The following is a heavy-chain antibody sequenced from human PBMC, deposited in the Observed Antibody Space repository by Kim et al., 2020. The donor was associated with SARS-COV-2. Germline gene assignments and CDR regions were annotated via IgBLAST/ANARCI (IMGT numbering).Heavy chain of an antibody. J-gene: IGHJ5*02. D-gene: IGHD2-8*01. Sequence: SETLSLTCTVSGGSISSYYWSWIRQPPGKGLEWIGYIYYSGSTNYNPSLKSRVTISVDTSKNQFSLKLSSVTAADTAVYYCARLGPYTTHCTNGVCPGLPPGGPNWFDPWGQGTLVTVSS. V-gene: IGHV4-59*01. CDR1: GGSISSYY. CDR3: ARLGPYTTHCTNGVCPGLPPGGPNWFDP. CDR2: IYYSGST.